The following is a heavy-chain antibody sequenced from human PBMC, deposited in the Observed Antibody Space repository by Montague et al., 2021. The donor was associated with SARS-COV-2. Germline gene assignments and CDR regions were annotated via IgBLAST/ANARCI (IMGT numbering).Heavy chain of an antibody. J-gene: IGHJ6*02. CDR2: IYYSGST. V-gene: IGHV4-31*03. Sequence: TLSLTCTVSGGSISSGGYYWSWIRQHPGKGLEWIGYIYYSGSTYYNPSLKSRVTISVDTSKNQFSLKLSSVTAADTAVYYCARYLCNLYDSWSTSYGMDVWGQGTTVTVSS. D-gene: IGHD3-3*01. CDR3: ARYLCNLYDSWSTSYGMDV. CDR1: GGSISSGGYY.